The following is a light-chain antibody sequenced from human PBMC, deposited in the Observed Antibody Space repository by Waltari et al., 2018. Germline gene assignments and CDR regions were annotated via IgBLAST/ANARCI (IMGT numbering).Light chain of an antibody. CDR3: ASWDYSLNGVV. Sequence: QPVVTQPPSASGTPGQRVTISCSGSSSNIESNPVNWYQQLPGRAPKLLIYSNTHRPSWVPDRFSASTSGRSASLAISGLQSEDEGNYYCASWDYSLNGVVYGGGTKLTVL. V-gene: IGLV1-44*01. J-gene: IGLJ2*01. CDR2: SNT. CDR1: SSNIESNP.